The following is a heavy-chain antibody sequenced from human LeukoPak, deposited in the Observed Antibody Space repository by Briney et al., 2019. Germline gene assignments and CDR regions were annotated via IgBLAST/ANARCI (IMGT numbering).Heavy chain of an antibody. J-gene: IGHJ6*03. V-gene: IGHV3-7*01. Sequence: GVSLRLSCVGSGFTFTTYWLSWVRQAPGKGLEWVANIKQDGSEKYYVDSVKGRFTISRDNANNSLYLQMNSLRAEDTAVYYCARDPGSAFGGVIVKVYYNYMDVWGKGTTVTVSS. D-gene: IGHD3-16*02. CDR2: IKQDGSEK. CDR3: ARDPGSAFGGVIVKVYYNYMDV. CDR1: GFTFTTYW.